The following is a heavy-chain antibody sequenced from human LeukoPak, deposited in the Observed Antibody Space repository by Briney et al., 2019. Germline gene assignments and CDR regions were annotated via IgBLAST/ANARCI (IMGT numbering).Heavy chain of an antibody. CDR1: GYTFTSYA. Sequence: ASVKVSCKASGYTFTSYAMIWVRQAPGQGLEWMGWINTNTGNPTYAQGFTGRFVFSLDTSVSTAYLQISSLKAEDTAVYYCARDIRDLDDNHYYYGLDVWGQGTTVTVSS. V-gene: IGHV7-4-1*02. J-gene: IGHJ6*02. CDR3: ARDIRDLDDNHYYYGLDV. D-gene: IGHD1-14*01. CDR2: INTNTGNP.